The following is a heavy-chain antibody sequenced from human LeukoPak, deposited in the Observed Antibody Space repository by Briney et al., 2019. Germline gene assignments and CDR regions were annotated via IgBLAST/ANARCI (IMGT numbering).Heavy chain of an antibody. CDR3: ARRGYNYGFGVDY. V-gene: IGHV5-51*01. CDR2: IYPGDSDT. CDR1: GYSITNYW. Sequence: GESLKISCEGSGYSITNYWIGWVRQMPGKGLEWMGIIYPGDSDTRYNPSFQGQVTISAGKSINTAYLQWSSLKASDTAIYYCARRGYNYGFGVDYWGQGTLVTVSS. D-gene: IGHD5-18*01. J-gene: IGHJ4*02.